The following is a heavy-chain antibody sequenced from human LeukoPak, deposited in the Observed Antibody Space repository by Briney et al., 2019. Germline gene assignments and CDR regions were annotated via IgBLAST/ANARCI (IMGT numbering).Heavy chain of an antibody. CDR3: ASGGLSPRYDFWSGYYTGPFDY. J-gene: IGHJ4*02. CDR2: ILGSGGGDST. V-gene: IGHV3-23*01. Sequence: GGSLRLSCAASGFTFSNYAMSWVRQAPGKGLEWVSTILGSGGGDSTYYADSVQGRFTISRDNAKNSLYLQMNSLRAEDTAVYYCASGGLSPRYDFWSGYYTGPFDYWGQGTLVTVSS. CDR1: GFTFSNYA. D-gene: IGHD3-3*01.